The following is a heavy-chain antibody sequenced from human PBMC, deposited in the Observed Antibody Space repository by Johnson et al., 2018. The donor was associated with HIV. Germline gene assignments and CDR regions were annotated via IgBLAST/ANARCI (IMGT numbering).Heavy chain of an antibody. CDR2: ISSSGTSV. J-gene: IGHJ3*02. Sequence: QMLLVESGGGLVKPGGSLRLSCAASGFTFSDYYMSWIRQTPGKGLEWVSYISSSGTSVYYADSVKGRFSISRDNAKHSLYLQMTSLRAEDTAVYYCARDRGYWDAFDIWGQGTMVTVSS. D-gene: IGHD3-22*01. V-gene: IGHV3-11*04. CDR1: GFTFSDYY. CDR3: ARDRGYWDAFDI.